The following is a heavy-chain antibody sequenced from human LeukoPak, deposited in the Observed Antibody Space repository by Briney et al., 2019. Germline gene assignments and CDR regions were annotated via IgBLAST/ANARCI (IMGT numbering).Heavy chain of an antibody. CDR2: IYYTGST. CDR1: GGSISSYY. J-gene: IGHJ5*02. V-gene: IGHV4-59*01. CDR3: ARGLYCSSTSCYRGTAGFDP. Sequence: SETLSLTCTVSGGSISSYYWSWIRQPPGKGLEWIGYIYYTGSTNYNPSLKSRVTVSVDTSKNQFSLKLSSVTAADTAVCYCARGLYCSSTSCYRGTAGFDPWGQGTLVTVSS. D-gene: IGHD2-2*01.